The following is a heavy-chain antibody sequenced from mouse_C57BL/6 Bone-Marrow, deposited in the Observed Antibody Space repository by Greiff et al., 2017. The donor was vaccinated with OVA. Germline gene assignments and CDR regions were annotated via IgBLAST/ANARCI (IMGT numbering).Heavy chain of an antibody. CDR3: ARGPYGNYEYYYAMDY. CDR1: GFTFSDYY. J-gene: IGHJ4*01. Sequence: EVNLVESEGGLVQPGSSMKLSCTASGFTFSDYYMAWVRQVPEKGLEWVANINYDGSSTYYLDSLKSRFIISRDNAKNILYLQMSSLKSEDTATYYCARGPYGNYEYYYAMDYWGQGTSVTVSS. D-gene: IGHD2-1*01. CDR2: INYDGSST. V-gene: IGHV5-16*01.